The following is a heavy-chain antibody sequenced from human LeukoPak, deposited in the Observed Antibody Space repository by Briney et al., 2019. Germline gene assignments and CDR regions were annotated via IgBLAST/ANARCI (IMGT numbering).Heavy chain of an antibody. D-gene: IGHD6-19*01. Sequence: PSETLSLTCTVSGGSISGYYWSWIRQPPGKGLEWIGYTYYSGSINYNPSLKSRVTISEDTSKNQFSLKLSSVTAADTAVYYCARGARYSSGHYYFDYWGQGTLVTVSS. CDR3: ARGARYSSGHYYFDY. CDR2: TYYSGSI. CDR1: GGSISGYY. V-gene: IGHV4-59*01. J-gene: IGHJ4*02.